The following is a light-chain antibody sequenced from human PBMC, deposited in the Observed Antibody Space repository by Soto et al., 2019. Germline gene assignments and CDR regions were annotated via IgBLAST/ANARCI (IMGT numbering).Light chain of an antibody. CDR3: QQYNTYPWT. CDR1: QIISTR. Sequence: DIQMTQSPSSLSASVGDRVTITCRASQIISTRLAWYQQKSGKAPKLLIPDASSLESGVPSRFSGSGSGTEFTLTISSLQPDDFATYYCQQYNTYPWTFGQGTKVDIK. J-gene: IGKJ1*01. V-gene: IGKV1-5*01. CDR2: DAS.